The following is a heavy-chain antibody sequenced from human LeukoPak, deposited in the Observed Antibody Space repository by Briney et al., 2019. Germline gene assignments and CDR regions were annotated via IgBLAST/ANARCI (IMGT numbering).Heavy chain of an antibody. Sequence: PGGSLRLSCGASGFIFSNYWMSWVRQAPGKGLEWVANIKQDGSERYYADSVKGRFTISRDNAKNSLYLQMNSLRAEDTAVYFCATKSVTRYFDYWGQGNLVTVSS. CDR3: ATKSVTRYFDY. D-gene: IGHD4-11*01. CDR1: GFIFSNYW. J-gene: IGHJ4*02. CDR2: IKQDGSER. V-gene: IGHV3-7*01.